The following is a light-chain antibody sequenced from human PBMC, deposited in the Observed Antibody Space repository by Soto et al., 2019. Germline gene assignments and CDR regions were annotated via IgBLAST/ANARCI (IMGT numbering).Light chain of an antibody. V-gene: IGKV1-5*03. J-gene: IGKJ1*01. CDR1: QDIRKY. CDR3: QQYNSYSWT. Sequence: IQMTQSPSSLSASVGDRVTITCQATQDIRKYLNWYQQKPGKAPKLLIYKASSLESGVPSRFSGSGSGTEFTLTISSLQPDDFATYYCQQYNSYSWTFGQGTKVDIK. CDR2: KAS.